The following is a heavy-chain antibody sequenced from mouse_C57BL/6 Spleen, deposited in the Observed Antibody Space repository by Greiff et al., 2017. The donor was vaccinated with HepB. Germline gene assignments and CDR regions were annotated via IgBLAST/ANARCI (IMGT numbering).Heavy chain of an antibody. CDR1: GFTFSDYG. CDR3: ARAERYYAMDY. V-gene: IGHV5-17*01. Sequence: EVKLMESGGGLVKPGGSLKLSCAASGFTFSDYGMHWVRQAPEKGLEWVAYISSGSSTIYYADTVKGRFTISRDNAKTTLFLQMTSLRSEDTAMYYCARAERYYAMDYWGQGTSVTVSS. CDR2: ISSGSSTI. J-gene: IGHJ4*01.